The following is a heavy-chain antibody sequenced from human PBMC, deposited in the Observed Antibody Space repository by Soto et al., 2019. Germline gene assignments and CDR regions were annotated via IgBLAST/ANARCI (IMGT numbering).Heavy chain of an antibody. Sequence: GESLKISCKGSGYSFTSYWIGWVRQMPGKGLEWMGIIYPGDSDTRYSPSFQGQVTISADKSISTAYLQWSSLKASDTAMYYCARDRITIFGVVIAQGNRPNDYWGQGTLVTVSS. V-gene: IGHV5-51*01. CDR2: IYPGDSDT. CDR1: GYSFTSYW. J-gene: IGHJ4*02. D-gene: IGHD3-3*01. CDR3: ARDRITIFGVVIAQGNRPNDY.